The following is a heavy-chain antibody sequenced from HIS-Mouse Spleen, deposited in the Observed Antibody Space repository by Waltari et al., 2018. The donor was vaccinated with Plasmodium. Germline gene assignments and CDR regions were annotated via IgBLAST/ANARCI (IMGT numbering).Heavy chain of an antibody. CDR3: ARDRSAAALLGY. V-gene: IGHV3-21*01. CDR1: GFTFSSYS. Sequence: EVPLVESGGGLVKPGGSLRLSCAASGFTFSSYSMNWVRQAPGKGLEWVSSISSSSSYIYYADSVKGRFTISRDNAKNSLYLQMNSLRAEDTAVYYCARDRSAAALLGYWGQGTLVTVSS. D-gene: IGHD6-13*01. CDR2: ISSSSSYI. J-gene: IGHJ4*02.